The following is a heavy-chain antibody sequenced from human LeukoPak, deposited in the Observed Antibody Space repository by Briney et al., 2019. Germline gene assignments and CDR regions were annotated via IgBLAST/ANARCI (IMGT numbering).Heavy chain of an antibody. CDR2: LYSDGNP. J-gene: IGHJ4*02. D-gene: IGHD1-14*01. V-gene: IGHV3-66*01. CDR1: GFSVSDMY. Sequence: GGSLRLSCAASGFSVSDMYMSWVRQAPGKGLEWVSILYSDGNPYYADSMKGKFTISRDSPTNTLFLQMNSLRVEDTALYYCATSSRPNLGDYWGQGTLVTVSS. CDR3: ATSSRPNLGDY.